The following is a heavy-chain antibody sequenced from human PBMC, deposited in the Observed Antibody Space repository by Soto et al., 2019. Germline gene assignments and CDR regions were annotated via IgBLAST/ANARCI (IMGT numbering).Heavy chain of an antibody. J-gene: IGHJ4*02. Sequence: SETLSLTCTVSGGSISSGDYYWSWIRQPPGKGLEWIGYIYYSGSTYYNPSLKSRVTISVDTSKNQFSLQLSSVAAADTAVYYCARDRATVTPYFDYWGQGTLVTVSS. V-gene: IGHV4-30-4*01. CDR1: GGSISSGDYY. CDR2: IYYSGST. D-gene: IGHD4-17*01. CDR3: ARDRATVTPYFDY.